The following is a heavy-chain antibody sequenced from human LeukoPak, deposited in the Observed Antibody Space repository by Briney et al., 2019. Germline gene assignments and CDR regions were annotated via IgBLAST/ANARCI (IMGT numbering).Heavy chain of an antibody. CDR1: GYNFDEYA. CDR2: ISWTGDST. D-gene: IGHD6-6*01. CDR3: ARAMRSIAARVPDY. V-gene: IGHV3-9*01. Sequence: PGRSLRLSCAASGYNFDEYAMHWVRQGPGKGLEWVASISWTGDSTVYAESVKGRFTISRDNAKNSLFLQMNSLRTEDTALYYCARAMRSIAARVPDYWGQGTLVTVSS. J-gene: IGHJ4*02.